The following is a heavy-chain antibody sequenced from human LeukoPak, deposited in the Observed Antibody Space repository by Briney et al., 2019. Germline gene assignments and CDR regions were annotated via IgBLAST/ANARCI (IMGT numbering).Heavy chain of an antibody. V-gene: IGHV3-23*01. Sequence: PGGSLRLSCAASGFTLSSYAMSWVRQAPGKGLEWVSATSSSDAGTYYAESVRGRFTISRDNSKNTLFLQMNSLRAEDAAVYYCAKARYYYYDSSGSAPGAVYFDYWGQGTLVTVSS. CDR1: GFTLSSYA. CDR3: AKARYYYYDSSGSAPGAVYFDY. CDR2: TSSSDAGT. J-gene: IGHJ4*02. D-gene: IGHD3-22*01.